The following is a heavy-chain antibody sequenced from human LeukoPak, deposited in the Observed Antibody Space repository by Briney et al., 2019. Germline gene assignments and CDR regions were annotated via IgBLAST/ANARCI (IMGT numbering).Heavy chain of an antibody. CDR1: GFNFNYFA. D-gene: IGHD4-23*01. Sequence: PGGSLRPSCSASGFNFNYFAMSWIRQAPGKRLEWVSTIGDSGSGGSYADSVRGWFTISRDNSKNIVYLQMHSLRVDDSAVYYCSRIKYGGNSGYHFDYWGQGTLVTVSS. J-gene: IGHJ4*02. CDR2: IGDSGSGG. V-gene: IGHV3-23*01. CDR3: SRIKYGGNSGYHFDY.